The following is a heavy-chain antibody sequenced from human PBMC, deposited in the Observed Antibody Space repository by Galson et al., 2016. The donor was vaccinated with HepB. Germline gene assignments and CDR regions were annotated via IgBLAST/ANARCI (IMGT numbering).Heavy chain of an antibody. D-gene: IGHD5-24*01. CDR3: AKDLEVRMATKYYFEY. V-gene: IGHV3-30*18. Sequence: SLRLSCADSGFTFRRNGMHWVRQAPGKGLEWVAVISNDGSNEDYADSVKGRFTISRDNSKTTLYLQMNSLRVEDTAVYYCAKDLEVRMATKYYFEYWGLGTLVTVSS. J-gene: IGHJ4*02. CDR1: GFTFRRNG. CDR2: ISNDGSNE.